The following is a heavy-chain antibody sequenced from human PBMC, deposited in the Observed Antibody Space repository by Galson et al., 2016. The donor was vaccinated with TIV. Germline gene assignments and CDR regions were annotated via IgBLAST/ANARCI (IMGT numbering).Heavy chain of an antibody. J-gene: IGHJ4*02. CDR2: IYYNGIT. CDR1: GDSISGYY. Sequence: SETLSLTCAVSGDSISGYYWSWIRQAPGKGLECIGYIYYNGITYYSPSLKSRVTISVDTPSNQLSLKLTSVTAADTARYYCARWNEGPDYWGRGTLVTVSS. V-gene: IGHV4-59*01. CDR3: ARWNEGPDY. D-gene: IGHD1-1*01.